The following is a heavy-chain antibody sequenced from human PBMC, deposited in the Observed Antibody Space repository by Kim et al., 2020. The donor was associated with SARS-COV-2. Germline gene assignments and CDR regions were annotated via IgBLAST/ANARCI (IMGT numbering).Heavy chain of an antibody. CDR3: ARDSGDYYDSATYDPLYFDY. V-gene: IGHV4-59*13. Sequence: LETLSLTCTVSGGSMRNYYWSWIRQSPGKGLEWIGYIYHSGRTNYNPSLESRVTMSVDTYKKQFSLQLSSVTAADTAVYFCARDSGDYYDSATYDPLYFDYGGRGTLVTVSS. J-gene: IGHJ4*02. CDR1: GGSMRNYY. D-gene: IGHD3-22*01. CDR2: IYHSGRT.